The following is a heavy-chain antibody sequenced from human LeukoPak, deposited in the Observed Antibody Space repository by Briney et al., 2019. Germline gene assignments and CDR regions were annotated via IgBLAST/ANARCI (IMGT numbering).Heavy chain of an antibody. CDR1: GFTFSDYY. CDR3: ARDRILRGYPYYFDY. J-gene: IGHJ4*02. D-gene: IGHD6-13*01. V-gene: IGHV3-11*01. CDR2: ISSSGSTI. Sequence: PGGSLRLSCAASGFTFSDYYMSWIRQAPGKGLEWVSYISSSGSTIYYADSVKGGFTISRDNAKNSLYLQMNSLRAEDTAVYYCARDRILRGYPYYFDYWGQGTLVTVSS.